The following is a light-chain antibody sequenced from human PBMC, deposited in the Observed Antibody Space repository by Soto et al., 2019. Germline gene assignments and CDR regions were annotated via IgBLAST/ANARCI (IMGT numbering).Light chain of an antibody. V-gene: IGLV2-14*02. CDR1: SSDVGTYNL. CDR3: SSYTSSITYV. J-gene: IGLJ1*01. Sequence: QSALTQPASVSGSPGQSITISCSGTSSDVGTYNLVSWYQQHPGKAPKLMIYEVSNRPSGVSNRFSGSKSGNTASLTISGLQPEDEADYYCSSYTSSITYVFGTGTKVTVL. CDR2: EVS.